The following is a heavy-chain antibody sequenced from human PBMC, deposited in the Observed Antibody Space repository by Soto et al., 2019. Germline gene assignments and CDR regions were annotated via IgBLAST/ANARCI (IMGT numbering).Heavy chain of an antibody. CDR1: GFTFSNYW. CDR3: ARDRYYYHSSGYYY. D-gene: IGHD3-22*01. J-gene: IGHJ4*02. Sequence: GGSLRLSCAASGFTFSNYWMSWVRQAPGKGLEWVANIKQDGSEKFYVDSVKGRFTISRDNAENSLFLQMNSLRAEDTAVYYCARDRYYYHSSGYYYWGQGTLVTVSS. V-gene: IGHV3-7*05. CDR2: IKQDGSEK.